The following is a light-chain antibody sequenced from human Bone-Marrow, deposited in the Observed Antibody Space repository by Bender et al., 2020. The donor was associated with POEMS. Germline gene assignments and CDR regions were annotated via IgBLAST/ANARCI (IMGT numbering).Light chain of an antibody. Sequence: SYEVTQPPSVSVSPGQTASITCSGDDLGDKYVAWYQQKPGQSPVLVIYQDTKRPSGIPERFSGSSSGTTVTLTISGVQAEDEADYYCQSRDRIGTYVLFGGGTKLTVL. CDR2: QDT. V-gene: IGLV3-25*03. CDR1: DLGDKY. CDR3: QSRDRIGTYVL. J-gene: IGLJ2*01.